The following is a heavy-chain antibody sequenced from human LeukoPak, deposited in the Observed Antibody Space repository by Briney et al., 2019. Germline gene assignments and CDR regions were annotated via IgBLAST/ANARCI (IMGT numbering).Heavy chain of an antibody. V-gene: IGHV4-4*07. D-gene: IGHD5-24*01. CDR2: ISTSGDT. J-gene: IGHJ5*02. CDR1: GVSITPYY. Sequence: PSETLSLTCTVSGVSITPYYWSWIRQPAGKGLEWIGRISTSGDTNYNPSLKGRVTMSVDTPKNQISLRLSSVTAADTAVYYCARARELNWFDPWGQGAPVTVSS. CDR3: ARARELNWFDP.